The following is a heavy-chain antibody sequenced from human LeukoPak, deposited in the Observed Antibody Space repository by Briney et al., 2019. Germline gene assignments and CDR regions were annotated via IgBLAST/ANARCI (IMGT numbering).Heavy chain of an antibody. Sequence: PGRSLRLSCAVSGFTFSDYGMHWVRQAPGKGLEWVAVIWYDGTNKYYADSVEGGFTISRDNSKNTLYLQMNSLRAEDTAVYYCARTRYNSGGGDYWGQGTPVTVSP. D-gene: IGHD6-25*01. CDR3: ARTRYNSGGGDY. CDR2: IWYDGTNK. J-gene: IGHJ4*02. V-gene: IGHV3-33*01. CDR1: GFTFSDYG.